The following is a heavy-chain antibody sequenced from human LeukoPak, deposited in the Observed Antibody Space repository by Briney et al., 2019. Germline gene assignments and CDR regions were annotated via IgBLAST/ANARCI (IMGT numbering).Heavy chain of an antibody. CDR1: GGSFSGYY. D-gene: IGHD1-26*01. Sequence: PSETLSLTCAVYGGSFSGYYWSWIRQPPGKGLEWIGEINHSGSTNYNPSLKSRVTISVDTSKNQFSLKLSSVTAADTAVYYCARWEETKYYFDYWGQGTLVTVSS. V-gene: IGHV4-34*01. CDR2: INHSGST. CDR3: ARWEETKYYFDY. J-gene: IGHJ4*02.